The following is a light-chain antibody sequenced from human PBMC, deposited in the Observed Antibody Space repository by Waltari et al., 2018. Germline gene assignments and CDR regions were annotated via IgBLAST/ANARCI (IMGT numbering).Light chain of an antibody. V-gene: IGLV3-10*01. CDR2: EDT. J-gene: IGLJ1*01. CDR1: EWTRKY. Sequence: SYELTQPPPVSVSPGQTARITCPGHEWTRKYAYWFQQKSGQATRLVIYEDTKRPSGIPERFSGSSSGTVATLTITGAQVDDEADYYCYSSDSTGLRVFGGGTTVVVL. CDR3: YSSDSTGLRV.